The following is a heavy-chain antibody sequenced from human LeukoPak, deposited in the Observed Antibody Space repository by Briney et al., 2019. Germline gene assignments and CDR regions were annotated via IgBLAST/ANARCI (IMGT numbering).Heavy chain of an antibody. D-gene: IGHD3-22*01. J-gene: IGHJ4*02. CDR3: ARDEYYYDSSGRPLYYFDY. CDR1: GFTFSSYG. Sequence: GRSLRLSCAASGFTFSSYGMHWVRQAPGKGLEWVAVIWYDGSNKYYADSVKGRFTISRDNSKNTLYLQMNSLRAEDTAVYYCARDEYYYDSSGRPLYYFDYWGQGTLVTVSS. CDR2: IWYDGSNK. V-gene: IGHV3-33*08.